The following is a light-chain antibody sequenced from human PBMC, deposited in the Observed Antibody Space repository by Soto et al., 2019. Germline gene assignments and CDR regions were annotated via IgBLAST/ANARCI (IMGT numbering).Light chain of an antibody. V-gene: IGKV3-15*01. CDR3: QQYNNWPPWT. Sequence: ILMTQSPATLSVSPGERATLSCRASQSVSNNLAWYQQKPGQAPRLLIYDASTRATGIPARFSGSGSGTEITLTISGLQSEDFPVYYCQQYNNWPPWTFGEGTKVEIK. CDR2: DAS. CDR1: QSVSNN. J-gene: IGKJ1*01.